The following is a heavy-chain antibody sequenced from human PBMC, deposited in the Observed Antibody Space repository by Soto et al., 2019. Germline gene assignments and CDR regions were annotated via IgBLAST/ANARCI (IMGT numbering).Heavy chain of an antibody. Sequence: ASVKVSCKASGYSFSIYGIIWVRQAPGQGLEWMGWISGYNANTHYAHKVQGRVTMTTDTSTSTAYMQLRSLRSDDTAVYYCARVALDGSGSYYGMDVWGQGPTVPVS. CDR1: GYSFSIYG. V-gene: IGHV1-18*04. D-gene: IGHD3-10*01. J-gene: IGHJ6*02. CDR3: ARVALDGSGSYYGMDV. CDR2: ISGYNANT.